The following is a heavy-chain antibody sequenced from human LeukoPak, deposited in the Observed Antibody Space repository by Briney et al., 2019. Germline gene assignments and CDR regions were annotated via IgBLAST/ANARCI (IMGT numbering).Heavy chain of an antibody. Sequence: GGSLRLSCAASGFSFSSYAMTWVRQAPGKGLGWVSSFSGSGGSTYYADSVKGRFTISRDNSKNTLYLQMNSLRAEDTAVYYCAKGLGHYSYHGMDVWGQGTTVTVSS. D-gene: IGHD7-27*01. V-gene: IGHV3-23*01. CDR3: AKGLGHYSYHGMDV. J-gene: IGHJ6*02. CDR2: FSGSGGST. CDR1: GFSFSSYA.